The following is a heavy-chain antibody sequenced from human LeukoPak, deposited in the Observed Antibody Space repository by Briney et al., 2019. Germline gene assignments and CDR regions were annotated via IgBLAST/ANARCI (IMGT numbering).Heavy chain of an antibody. D-gene: IGHD4-17*01. CDR1: GYTFTSYY. J-gene: IGHJ4*02. V-gene: IGHV1-46*01. Sequence: ASVKVSCKASGYTFTSYYTHWVRQAPGQGLEWMGIINPSGGSTSYAQKFQGRVTMTRDTSTSTVYMELSSLRSEDTAVYYCARDFSRYGDFDYWGQGTLVTVSS. CDR3: ARDFSRYGDFDY. CDR2: INPSGGST.